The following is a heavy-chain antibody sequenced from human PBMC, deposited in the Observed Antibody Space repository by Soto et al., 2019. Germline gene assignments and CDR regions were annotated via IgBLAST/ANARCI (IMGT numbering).Heavy chain of an antibody. CDR3: APHPGGGGY. V-gene: IGHV3-53*01. CDR1: GFTVSNNY. J-gene: IGHJ4*02. Sequence: EVQLVESGGGLIQPGGSLRLSCAVSGFTVSNNYMSWVRQAPGKGLEGVSVIYSGGYTAYGDSVKGRFTISRDNSNNTPYLQKNTRGPPAPAVFYCAPHPGGGGYWGQGTLVTVSS. CDR2: IYSGGYT. D-gene: IGHD3-10*01.